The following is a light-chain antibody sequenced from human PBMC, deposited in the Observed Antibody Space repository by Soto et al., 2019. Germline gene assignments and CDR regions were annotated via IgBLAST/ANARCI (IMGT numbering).Light chain of an antibody. CDR2: WAS. CDR1: QSVLYSSNNKNY. J-gene: IGKJ2*01. Sequence: DIVMTQSPDSLAVSLGERATINCKSSQSVLYSSNNKNYLAWYQQKPGQPPKLLIYWASTRESGVPDRFSGSGSATGFTLTISSLQAEDVAVYYCQQYYTTPYTFGQGTKLEIK. V-gene: IGKV4-1*01. CDR3: QQYYTTPYT.